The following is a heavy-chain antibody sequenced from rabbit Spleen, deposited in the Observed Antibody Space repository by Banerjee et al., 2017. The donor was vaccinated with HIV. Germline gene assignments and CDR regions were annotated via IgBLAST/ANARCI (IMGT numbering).Heavy chain of an antibody. Sequence: QEHLKESGGGLVQPGGSLQLSCTASGFTLSSYYMNWVRQAPGKGLEWIGYIDPVFGITYYANWVNGRFSISRTSSTTVTLQMTSLTAADTATYFCARDLAGVIGWNFYLWGPGTLVTVS. CDR3: ARDLAGVIGWNFYL. V-gene: IGHV1S45*01. D-gene: IGHD4-1*01. CDR1: GFTLSSYYM. CDR2: IDPVFGIT. J-gene: IGHJ4*01.